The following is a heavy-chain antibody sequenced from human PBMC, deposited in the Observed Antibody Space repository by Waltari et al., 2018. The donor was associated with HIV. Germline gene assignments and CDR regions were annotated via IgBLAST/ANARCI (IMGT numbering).Heavy chain of an antibody. J-gene: IGHJ6*02. Sequence: QVQLVQSGAEVKKPGASVKVSCKASGYTFTGYYMHWVRQAPGQGLEWMGWINPNSGGTTYAQKFKCRVTMTRDTSISTAYMELSRLRSDDTAVYYCARDRARTTDYYYYYGMDVWGQGTTVTVSS. CDR1: GYTFTGYY. CDR3: ARDRARTTDYYYYYGMDV. CDR2: INPNSGGT. V-gene: IGHV1-2*02. D-gene: IGHD1-7*01.